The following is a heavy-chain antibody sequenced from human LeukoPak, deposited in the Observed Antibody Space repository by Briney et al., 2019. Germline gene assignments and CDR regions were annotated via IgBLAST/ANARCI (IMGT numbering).Heavy chain of an antibody. CDR1: GGSFSGYY. D-gene: IGHD1-14*01. CDR3: ARVSSPPEGWFDP. CDR2: INHSGST. J-gene: IGHJ5*02. Sequence: PSETLSLTCAVYGGSFSGYYWSWIRQPPGKGLEWIGEINHSGSTNYNPSLKSRVTISVDTSKNQFSLKLSSVTAADTAVYYCARVSSPPEGWFDPWGQGTPVTVSS. V-gene: IGHV4-34*01.